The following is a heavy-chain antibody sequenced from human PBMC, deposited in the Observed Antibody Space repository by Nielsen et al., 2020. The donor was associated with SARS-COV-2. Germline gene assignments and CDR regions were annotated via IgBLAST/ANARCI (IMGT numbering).Heavy chain of an antibody. CDR1: GYTFTSYY. CDR2: INPSGVST. J-gene: IGHJ6*03. V-gene: IGHV1-46*01. Sequence: ASVKVSCKASGYTFTSYYMHWVRQAPGQGLEWMGIINPSGVSTSYAQKFQGRVTMTRDTSTSTVYMELSSLRSDDTAVYYCARDLVVGATTWYYMDVWGKGTTVTVSS. D-gene: IGHD1-26*01. CDR3: ARDLVVGATTWYYMDV.